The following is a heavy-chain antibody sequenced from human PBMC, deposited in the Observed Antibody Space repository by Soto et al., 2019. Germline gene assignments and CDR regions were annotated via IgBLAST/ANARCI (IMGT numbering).Heavy chain of an antibody. V-gene: IGHV2-5*02. CDR1: GFSLSTSGVG. J-gene: IGHJ5*02. Sequence: QITLKESGPTLVKPTQTLTLTCTFSGFSLSTSGVGVGWIRQPPGKALEWLALIYWDDDKRYSPSLKSRLTITRDTSKNQVVLTMTNMDPVDTATYHCAHSWGDGYGPRYDPWGQGTLVTVSS. CDR3: AHSWGDGYGPRYDP. D-gene: IGHD5-18*01. CDR2: IYWDDDK.